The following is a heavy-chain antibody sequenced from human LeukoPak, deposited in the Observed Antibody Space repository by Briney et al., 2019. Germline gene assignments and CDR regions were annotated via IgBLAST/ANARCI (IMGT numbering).Heavy chain of an antibody. CDR2: IYYSGIT. V-gene: IGHV4-39*01. CDR3: ARVGYCSSTSCSPYYYYMDV. D-gene: IGHD2-2*01. CDR1: GGSISSSRYY. J-gene: IGHJ6*03. Sequence: SGTLSLTCTVSGGSISSSRYYWGWIRQPPGKGLEWIGRIYYSGITYYNPSLKSLVTISVDTSKHQFSLKLSSVTAADTAVYYCARVGYCSSTSCSPYYYYMDVWGKGTTVTISS.